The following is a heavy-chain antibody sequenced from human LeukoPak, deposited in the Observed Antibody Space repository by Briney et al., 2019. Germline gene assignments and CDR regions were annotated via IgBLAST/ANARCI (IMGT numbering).Heavy chain of an antibody. CDR1: GFTFSSYA. D-gene: IGHD2-21*02. V-gene: IGHV3-30*01. Sequence: GRSLRLSCAASGFTFSSYAMHWVRQAPGKGLEWVAVISYDGSNKYYADSVKGRFTISRDNSKNTLYLQMNSLRAEDTAVYYCARANCGGDCYTAPFDYWGQGTLVTVSS. CDR2: ISYDGSNK. J-gene: IGHJ4*02. CDR3: ARANCGGDCYTAPFDY.